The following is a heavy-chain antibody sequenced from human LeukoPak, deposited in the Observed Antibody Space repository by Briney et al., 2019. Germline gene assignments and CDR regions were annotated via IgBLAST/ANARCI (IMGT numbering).Heavy chain of an antibody. CDR1: GFTVSSNY. CDR3: ARDKVYYYDSSGYSYYWYFDL. J-gene: IGHJ2*01. Sequence: GGSLRLSCAASGFTVSSNYMSWVRQAPGKGLEWVSVIYSGGSTYYADSVKGRFTISRDNPKNTLYLQMNSLRAEDTAVYYCARDKVYYYDSSGYSYYWYFDLWGRGTLVTVSS. V-gene: IGHV3-66*01. D-gene: IGHD3-22*01. CDR2: IYSGGST.